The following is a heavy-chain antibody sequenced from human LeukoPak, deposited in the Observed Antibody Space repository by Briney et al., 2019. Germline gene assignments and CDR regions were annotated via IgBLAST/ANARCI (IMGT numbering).Heavy chain of an antibody. D-gene: IGHD3-9*01. CDR1: GGSISSSNW. CDR2: IYHSGST. CDR3: ARAVSDILTGAYYYGMDV. Sequence: SETLSLTCAVSGGSISSSNWWSWVRQPPGKGLEWIGEIYHSGSTNYNPSLKSRVTISVDKSKNQFSLKLSSVTAADTAVYCCARAVSDILTGAYYYGMDVWGKGTTVTVSS. V-gene: IGHV4-4*01. J-gene: IGHJ6*04.